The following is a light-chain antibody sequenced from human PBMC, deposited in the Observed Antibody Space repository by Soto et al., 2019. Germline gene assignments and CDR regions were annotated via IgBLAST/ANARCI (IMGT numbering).Light chain of an antibody. J-gene: IGLJ2*01. V-gene: IGLV2-14*01. CDR2: EVS. Sequence: QSALTQPASVSGSPGQSITISCTGTSSDVGGYNYVSWYQQHPGKAPKLMIYEVSNRPSGVSIRFSGSKSGNTASLTISGLQAEDEADYYCSSYTSSSTFDVFGGGTKVTVL. CDR3: SSYTSSSTFDV. CDR1: SSDVGGYNY.